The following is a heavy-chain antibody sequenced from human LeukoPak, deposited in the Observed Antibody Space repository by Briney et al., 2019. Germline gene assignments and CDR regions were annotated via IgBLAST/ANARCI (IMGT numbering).Heavy chain of an antibody. CDR2: IFHTGDT. Sequence: SETLSLTCAVSGYSISSYYYWAWIRPPPGKGREWIGNIFHTGDTKYNPSLMSRLTLSVDSSNNQFSLRLTSVTAADTAVYYCAREDGLFDSWGQGTLVTVSS. D-gene: IGHD5-24*01. CDR1: GYSISSYYY. J-gene: IGHJ4*02. CDR3: AREDGLFDS. V-gene: IGHV4-38-2*02.